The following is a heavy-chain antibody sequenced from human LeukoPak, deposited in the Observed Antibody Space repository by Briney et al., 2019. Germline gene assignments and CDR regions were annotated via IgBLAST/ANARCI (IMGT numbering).Heavy chain of an antibody. D-gene: IGHD1-14*01. J-gene: IGHJ4*02. Sequence: PSETLSLTCTVSGGSIGNYYWSWIRQPAGKGLEWIGRTHTSGSTNYNPSLRSRVTMSVDTSKNQFSLKLTSVTAADTAVYYCARGRWITGMDSPYYFDYWGQGTLVTVSS. CDR1: GGSIGNYY. CDR3: ARGRWITGMDSPYYFDY. V-gene: IGHV4-4*07. CDR2: THTSGST.